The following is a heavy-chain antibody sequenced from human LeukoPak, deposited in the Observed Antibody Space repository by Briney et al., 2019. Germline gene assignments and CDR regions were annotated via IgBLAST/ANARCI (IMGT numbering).Heavy chain of an antibody. D-gene: IGHD5-12*01. V-gene: IGHV1-46*01. J-gene: IGHJ4*02. CDR3: ASGNIRGYSGYDLDYFGY. CDR1: GYTFTSYY. CDR2: INPSGGST. Sequence: ASVKVSCKASGYTFTSYYMHWVRQAPGQGLEWMGIINPSGGSTSYAQKFQGRVTMTRDTSTSTVYMELSSLRSEDTAVYYCASGNIRGYSGYDLDYFGYWGQGTLVTVSS.